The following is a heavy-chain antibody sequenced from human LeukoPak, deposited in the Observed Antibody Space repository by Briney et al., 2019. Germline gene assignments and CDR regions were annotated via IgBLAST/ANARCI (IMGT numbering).Heavy chain of an antibody. Sequence: PGGSLRLSCAASIFTFSTYSMNWVRQAPGKGLEWVSYISSSSSTIYYADSVKGRFTISRDNAKNSLYLQMNSLRAEDTAVYYCARDRYGISAAGYFDSWGQGNLVTVSS. V-gene: IGHV3-48*01. D-gene: IGHD6-13*01. J-gene: IGHJ4*02. CDR2: ISSSSSTI. CDR3: ARDRYGISAAGYFDS. CDR1: IFTFSTYS.